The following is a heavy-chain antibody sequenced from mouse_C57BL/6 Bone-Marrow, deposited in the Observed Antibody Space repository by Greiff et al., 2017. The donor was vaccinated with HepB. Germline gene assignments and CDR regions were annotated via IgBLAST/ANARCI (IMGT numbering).Heavy chain of an antibody. CDR2: IYPGGGYT. CDR3: ARWAYDYARRYYVDY. Sequence: VHLVESGAELVRPGTSVKMSCKASGYTFTNYWIGWAKQRPGHGLEWIGDIYPGGGYTNYNEKFKGKATLTADKTASTAYMQVSSLTSEDSAIYYCARWAYDYARRYYVDYWGQGTTLTVSS. J-gene: IGHJ2*01. D-gene: IGHD2-4*01. CDR1: GYTFTNYW. V-gene: IGHV1-63*01.